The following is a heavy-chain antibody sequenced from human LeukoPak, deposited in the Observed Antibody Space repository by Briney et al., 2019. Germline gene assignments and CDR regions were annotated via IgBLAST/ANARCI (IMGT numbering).Heavy chain of an antibody. CDR3: VWSSGWYGGADY. CDR1: GFIFKPAY. D-gene: IGHD6-19*01. CDR2: SRPATE. J-gene: IGHJ4*02. V-gene: IGHV3-15*01. Sequence: PGGSLRLSCAGSGFIFKPAYINWVRQAPGKGLEWIGRSRPATEDYATPVKGRFTISRDDSKNMVYLQMSSLLADDTAVYYCVWSSGWYGGADYWGQGTLVTVSS.